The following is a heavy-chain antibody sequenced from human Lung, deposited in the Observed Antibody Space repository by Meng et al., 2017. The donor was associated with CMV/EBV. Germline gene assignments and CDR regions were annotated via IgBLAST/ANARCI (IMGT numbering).Heavy chain of an antibody. D-gene: IGHD4-17*01. CDR3: ARAGAAVTTHFDF. CDR1: GYTFGIFG. CDR2: ISAENGNT. J-gene: IGHJ4*02. V-gene: IGHV1-18*01. Sequence: QVQVVQSGAELKKPGTSVKVYCKASGYTFGIFGITWVRQAPGQGLEWVGWISAENGNTNYAQKFQGRVTLTTDTSTKTAYMDLRGLRSDDSAVYYCARAGAAVTTHFDFWGRGTLVTVSS.